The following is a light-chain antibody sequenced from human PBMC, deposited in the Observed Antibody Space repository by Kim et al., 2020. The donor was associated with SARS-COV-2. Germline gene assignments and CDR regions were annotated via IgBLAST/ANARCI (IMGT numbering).Light chain of an antibody. Sequence: VTIYGTGSTSNIGAGYDVHWYQQLPGTVPRILIYGNDQRPSGVPGRFSGSTSGTSASLAITGLQPEDEADYYCQSYDSSLTGSRVFGGGTKVTVL. CDR3: QSYDSSLTGSRV. V-gene: IGLV1-40*01. J-gene: IGLJ3*02. CDR1: TSNIGAGYD. CDR2: GND.